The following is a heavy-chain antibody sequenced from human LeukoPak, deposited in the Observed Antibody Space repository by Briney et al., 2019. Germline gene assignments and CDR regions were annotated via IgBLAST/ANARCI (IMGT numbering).Heavy chain of an antibody. CDR3: VVAAPYNWFDP. D-gene: IGHD2-15*01. CDR1: GGSISSGDYY. J-gene: IGHJ5*02. CDR2: IYYSGST. V-gene: IGHV4-30-4*01. Sequence: ASQTLSLTCTVSGGSISSGDYYWSWIRQPPGKGLEWIGYIYYSGSTYYNPSLKSRVTISVDTSKNQFCLKLSSVTAADTAVYYCVVAAPYNWFDPWGQGTLVTVSS.